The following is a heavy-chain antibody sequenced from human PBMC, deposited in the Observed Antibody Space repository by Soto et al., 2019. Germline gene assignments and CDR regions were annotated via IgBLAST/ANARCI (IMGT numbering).Heavy chain of an antibody. Sequence: SVKVSCKSSGGTFSSYAISWVRQAPGQGLEWMGGIIPIFGTANYAQKFQGRVTITADESTRTAYMELSSLRSEDTAVYYCAREADYDSSGYYYFYWGQGTLVTV. D-gene: IGHD3-22*01. CDR3: AREADYDSSGYYYFY. J-gene: IGHJ4*02. V-gene: IGHV1-69*13. CDR1: GGTFSSYA. CDR2: IIPIFGTA.